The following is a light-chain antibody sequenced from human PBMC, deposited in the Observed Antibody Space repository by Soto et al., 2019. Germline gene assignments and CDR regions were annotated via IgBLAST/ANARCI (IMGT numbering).Light chain of an antibody. J-gene: IGKJ4*01. Sequence: DIPMTPSPSTLSASVGDRVTITCRASRSISNWLAWYQQRPGIAPKLLIFDASILQSGVPSRFSGSGSGTEFTLSISRLQTDDFATYYCQQYGSFSPITFGGGTKVEI. CDR3: QQYGSFSPIT. CDR1: RSISNW. CDR2: DAS. V-gene: IGKV1-5*01.